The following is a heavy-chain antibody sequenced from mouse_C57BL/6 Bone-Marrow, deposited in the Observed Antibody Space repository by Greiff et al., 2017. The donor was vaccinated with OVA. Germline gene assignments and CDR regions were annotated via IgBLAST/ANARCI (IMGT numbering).Heavy chain of an antibody. V-gene: IGHV1-76*01. Sequence: VKVVESGAELVRPGASVKLSCKASGYTFTDYYINWVKQRPGQGLEWIARIYPGSGNTYYNEKFKGKATLTAEKSSSTAYMQLSSLTSEDSAVYFCARSGNERYFDYWGQGTTLTVSS. J-gene: IGHJ2*01. D-gene: IGHD4-1*01. CDR1: GYTFTDYY. CDR3: ARSGNERYFDY. CDR2: IYPGSGNT.